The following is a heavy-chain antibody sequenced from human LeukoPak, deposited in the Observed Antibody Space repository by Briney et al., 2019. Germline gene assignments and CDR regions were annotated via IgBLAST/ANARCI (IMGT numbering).Heavy chain of an antibody. D-gene: IGHD1-26*01. Sequence: GRSLRLSCVASGFSISSGYMTWARQAPGKAREWVSLLYSDDSAYSPDPVKRRFTISRDNSKRTLHLQMDTLRTEDTAMYYCARDPWQGSTTLHWGQGIMVTVSS. CDR2: LYSDDSA. CDR3: ARDPWQGSTTLH. V-gene: IGHV3-66*02. CDR1: GFSISSGY. J-gene: IGHJ4*02.